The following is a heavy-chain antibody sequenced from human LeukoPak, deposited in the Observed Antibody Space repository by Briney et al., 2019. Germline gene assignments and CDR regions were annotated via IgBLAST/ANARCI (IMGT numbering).Heavy chain of an antibody. Sequence: PGGSLRLSCAASGFTFSSYWMHWVRQAPGKGLAWVSRINSDGSSTSYADSVKGRFTISRDNAKNTLYLQMNSPRAEDTAVYYCARVGSDSGAYSLFDYWGQGTLVTVSS. V-gene: IGHV3-74*01. D-gene: IGHD3-22*01. CDR3: ARVGSDSGAYSLFDY. CDR2: INSDGSST. CDR1: GFTFSSYW. J-gene: IGHJ4*02.